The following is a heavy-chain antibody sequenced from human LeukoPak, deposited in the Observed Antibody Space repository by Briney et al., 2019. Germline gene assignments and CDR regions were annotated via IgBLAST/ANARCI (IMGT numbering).Heavy chain of an antibody. V-gene: IGHV1-46*01. CDR2: INPSGGST. Sequence: ASVKVSCKASGYTFTSYYMHWVRQAPGQGLEWMGIINPSGGSTSYAQKFQGRVTMTRDMSTSTVYMELSSLRSEDTAVYYCARAGRAVAGRGPPYYYYMDVWGKGTTVTISS. J-gene: IGHJ6*03. CDR1: GYTFTSYY. D-gene: IGHD6-19*01. CDR3: ARAGRAVAGRGPPYYYYMDV.